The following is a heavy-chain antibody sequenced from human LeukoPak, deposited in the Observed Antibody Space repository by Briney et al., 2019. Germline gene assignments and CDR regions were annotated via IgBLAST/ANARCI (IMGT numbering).Heavy chain of an antibody. V-gene: IGHV1-18*01. D-gene: IGHD3-10*01. CDR2: ISAYNGNT. CDR1: GYTFISYG. J-gene: IGHJ6*02. Sequence: GASVKVSCKASGYTFISYGISWVRQAPGQGLEWMGWISAYNGNTNYAQKLQGRVTMTTDTSTSTAYVELRSLRSDDTAVYYCARDMRFGGLLPYYYYGMDVWGQGTTVTVSS. CDR3: ARDMRFGGLLPYYYYGMDV.